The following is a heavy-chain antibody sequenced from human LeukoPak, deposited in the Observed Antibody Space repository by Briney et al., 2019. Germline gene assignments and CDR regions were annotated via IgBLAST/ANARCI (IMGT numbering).Heavy chain of an antibody. D-gene: IGHD6-13*01. V-gene: IGHV4-30-4*01. J-gene: IGHJ4*02. CDR2: IYYSGST. CDR1: GGSISSGDRF. CDR3: ARGSSSWLTV. Sequence: SETLSLTCTVSGGSISSGDRFWSWIRQPPGKGLEWIGYIYYSGSTYYNPSLKSRVTISVDTSKKQFSLKLTSVTAADTAVYYCARGSSSWLTVWGQGTLVTVSS.